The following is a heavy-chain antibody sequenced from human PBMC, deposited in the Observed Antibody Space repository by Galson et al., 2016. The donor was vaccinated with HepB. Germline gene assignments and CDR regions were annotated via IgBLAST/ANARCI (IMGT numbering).Heavy chain of an antibody. CDR2: IHFGGNS. J-gene: IGHJ6*02. V-gene: IGHV4-39*01. CDR3: ARPTAYYGMDV. CDR1: GDSISTSSHF. D-gene: IGHD4-17*01. Sequence: SETLSLTCSVSGDSISTSSHFWGWIRQPPGKSLEWIGSIHFGGNSYHNPSLKSRVTISVDLSKNQFSLKVTSVTAADTAVYFCARPTAYYGMDVWGQGTSVTISS.